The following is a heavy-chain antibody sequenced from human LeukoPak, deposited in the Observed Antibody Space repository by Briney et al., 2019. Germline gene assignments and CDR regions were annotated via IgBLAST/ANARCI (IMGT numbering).Heavy chain of an antibody. V-gene: IGHV4-59*12. D-gene: IGHD3-22*01. CDR1: GDPISSSS. J-gene: IGHJ4*02. CDR3: ARDSYYYDSSGYLIFDY. Sequence: SETLSLTCTVAGDPISSSSWSWIRQPPGRRLEWIGYIYSSGGTNYNPSLKSRVSMSVDTSKNQFSLKLSSVTAADTAVYYCARDSYYYDSSGYLIFDYWGQGTLVTVSS. CDR2: IYSSGGT.